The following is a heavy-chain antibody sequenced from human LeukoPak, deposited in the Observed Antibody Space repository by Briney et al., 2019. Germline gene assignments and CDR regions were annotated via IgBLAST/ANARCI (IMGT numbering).Heavy chain of an antibody. V-gene: IGHV3-64*01. D-gene: IGHD1-26*01. Sequence: PGGSLRLSCVVSGFXLSSYAIHWVRQAPGKGLEYVSGINDAGTTTHYANSVKGRFTISRDISNNTLYLQMGSLRAEDMAVYYCARDLSGSYSFDYWGQGTLVTVSS. J-gene: IGHJ4*02. CDR3: ARDLSGSYSFDY. CDR2: INDAGTTT. CDR1: GFXLSSYA.